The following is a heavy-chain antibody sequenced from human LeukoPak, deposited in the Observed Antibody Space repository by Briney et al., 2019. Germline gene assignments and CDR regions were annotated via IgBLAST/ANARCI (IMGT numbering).Heavy chain of an antibody. V-gene: IGHV1-18*01. CDR1: GYTFSNFG. D-gene: IGHD1-1*01. CDR3: ARDGTRTDDY. J-gene: IGHJ4*02. CDR2: ISGNNDNP. Sequence: ASVKVSCKASGYTFSNFGISWVRRAPGQGLEWMGWISGNNDNPNYGQKFQGRFTVTSDSSTSTAYMELRNLRSDDTAVYYCARDGTRTDDYWGQGTLVTVSS.